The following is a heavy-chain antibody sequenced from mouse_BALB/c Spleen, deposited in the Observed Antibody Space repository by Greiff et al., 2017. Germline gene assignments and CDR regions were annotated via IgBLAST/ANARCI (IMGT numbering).Heavy chain of an antibody. Sequence: EVQLVESGPELEKPGASVKISCKASGYSFTGYNMNWVKQSNGKSLEWIGNIDPYYGGTSYNQKFKGKATLTVDKSSSTAYMQLKSLTSEDSAVYYCARGTTVVAEDAMDYWGQGTSVTVSS. V-gene: IGHV1-39*01. D-gene: IGHD1-1*01. CDR1: GYSFTGYN. J-gene: IGHJ4*01. CDR2: IDPYYGGT. CDR3: ARGTTVVAEDAMDY.